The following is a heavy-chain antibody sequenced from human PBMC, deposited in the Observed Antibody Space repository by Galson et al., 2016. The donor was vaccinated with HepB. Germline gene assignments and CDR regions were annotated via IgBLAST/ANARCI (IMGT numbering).Heavy chain of an antibody. Sequence: TLSLTCAVSGYSISRYNWWGWIRQPPGKGLEWIGYMFYDGRTYYNPSLRTRVTMSLDTSKNQFSLKLNSVTAADTAVYYCARQIVVVVAATRGVDWFDPWGQGTLVTVSS. J-gene: IGHJ5*02. D-gene: IGHD2-15*01. V-gene: IGHV4-28*02. CDR1: GYSISRYNW. CDR3: ARQIVVVVAATRGVDWFDP. CDR2: MFYDGRT.